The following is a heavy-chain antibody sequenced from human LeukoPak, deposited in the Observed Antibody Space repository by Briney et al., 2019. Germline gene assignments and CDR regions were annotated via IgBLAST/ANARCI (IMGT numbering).Heavy chain of an antibody. V-gene: IGHV4-4*09. CDR3: ASHGGPRGGY. D-gene: IGHD3-16*01. CDR1: GGSISSYY. CDR2: IYTSGST. J-gene: IGHJ4*02. Sequence: SETLSLTCTVSGGSISSYYWSWIRQPPGRGLEWIGYIYTSGSTNYNPSLKSRVTISVDTSKNQFSLKLSSVTAADTAVYYCASHGGPRGGYWGQGTLVTVSS.